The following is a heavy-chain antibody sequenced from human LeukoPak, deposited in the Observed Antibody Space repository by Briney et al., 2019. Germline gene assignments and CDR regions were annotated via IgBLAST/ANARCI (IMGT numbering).Heavy chain of an antibody. D-gene: IGHD6-6*01. J-gene: IGHJ3*02. V-gene: IGHV3-33*01. CDR1: GFTFSSYG. CDR2: IWYDGSNK. Sequence: PGRSLRLSCAASGFTFSSYGTHWVRQAPGKGLEWVAVIWYDGSNKYYADSVKGRFTISRDNSKNTLYLQMNSLRAEDTAVYYCARGLAARGWNDAFDIWGQGTMVTVSS. CDR3: ARGLAARGWNDAFDI.